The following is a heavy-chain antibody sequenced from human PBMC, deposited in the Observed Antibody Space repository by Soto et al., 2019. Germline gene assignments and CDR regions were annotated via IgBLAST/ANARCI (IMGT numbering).Heavy chain of an antibody. CDR2: ISSSGSTI. D-gene: IGHD3-3*01. V-gene: IGHV3-11*01. CDR1: GFTFSDYY. CDR3: ARDASRGPYYDFWRGYIDY. Sequence: GGSLRLSCAASGFTFSDYYMSWIRQAPGKGLEWVSYISSSGSTIYYADSVKGRFTISRDNAKNSLYLQMNSLRAEDTAVYYCARDASRGPYYDFWRGYIDYRGPGTLVTLSS. J-gene: IGHJ4*02.